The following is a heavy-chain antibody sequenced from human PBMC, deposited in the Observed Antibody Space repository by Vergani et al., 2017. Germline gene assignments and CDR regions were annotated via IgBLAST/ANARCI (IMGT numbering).Heavy chain of an antibody. CDR1: GFTFSSYW. J-gene: IGHJ6*02. CDR2: INSDGSST. CDR3: ARVGGYCSSTSCYYYYYYGMDV. D-gene: IGHD2-2*01. V-gene: IGHV3-74*02. Sequence: EVQLLESGGGLVQPGGSLRLSCAASGFTFSSYWMHWVRQAPGKGLVWVSRINSDGSSTSYADSVKGRFTISRDNAKNTLYLQMNSLRAEDTAVYYCARVGGYCSSTSCYYYYYYGMDVWGQGTTVTVSS.